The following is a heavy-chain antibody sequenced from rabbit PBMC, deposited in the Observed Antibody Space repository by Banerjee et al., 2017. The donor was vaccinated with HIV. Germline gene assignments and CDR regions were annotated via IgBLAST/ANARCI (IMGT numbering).Heavy chain of an antibody. CDR1: GFSFNNYYW. CDR3: ARNTANSLDYFNL. D-gene: IGHD1-1*01. V-gene: IGHV1S45*01. CDR2: IYAGSSGTT. J-gene: IGHJ4*01. Sequence: QEQLEESGGDLVKPEGSLTLTCTASGFSFNNYYWICWVRQAPGKGLEWIACIYAGSSGTTYYASWAKGRFTITRSTSLNTVTLQLNSLTAADTATYFCARNTANSLDYFNLWGPGTLVTVS.